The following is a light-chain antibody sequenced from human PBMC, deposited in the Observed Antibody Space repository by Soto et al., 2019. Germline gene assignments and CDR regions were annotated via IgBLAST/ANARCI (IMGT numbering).Light chain of an antibody. Sequence: QSALTQPASVSGSPGQSITISCAGTSSDIGGYKHVSWYQKHPGKAPKLMIFDVSNRPSGVSNRFSGSKSGNTASPTISGLQAEDEADYYCSSYSSSSTLFGGGTKVTVL. CDR3: SSYSSSSTL. CDR2: DVS. V-gene: IGLV2-14*03. J-gene: IGLJ2*01. CDR1: SSDIGGYKH.